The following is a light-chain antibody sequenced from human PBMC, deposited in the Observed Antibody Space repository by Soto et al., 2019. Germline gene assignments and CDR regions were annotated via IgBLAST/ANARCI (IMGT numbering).Light chain of an antibody. CDR3: QEYTTSFTWT. CDR1: QSISDR. V-gene: IGKV1-5*03. CDR2: KAS. J-gene: IGKJ1*01. Sequence: IKMSQSPSTLSASVIDIVTTTFLASQSISDRLAWYQQKAGRAPEVLIYKASTLESGVPSRFSGNGSGTEFTLTISSLQPDDFATYYCQEYTTSFTWTFGQGTKVDI.